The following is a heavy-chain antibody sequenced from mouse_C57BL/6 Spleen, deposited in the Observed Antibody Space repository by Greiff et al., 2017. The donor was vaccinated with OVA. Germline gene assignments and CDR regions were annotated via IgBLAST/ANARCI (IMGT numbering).Heavy chain of an antibody. V-gene: IGHV1-26*01. J-gene: IGHJ1*03. CDR2: INPNNGGT. CDR1: GYTFTDYY. Sequence: EVQLQQSGPELVKPGASVKISCKASGYTFTDYYMNWVKQSHGKSLEWIGDINPNNGGTSYNQKFKGKATLTVDKSSSTAYMELHSLRSEDSAVYYCARGFYWYFDVWGTGTTVTVSS. CDR3: ARGFYWYFDV.